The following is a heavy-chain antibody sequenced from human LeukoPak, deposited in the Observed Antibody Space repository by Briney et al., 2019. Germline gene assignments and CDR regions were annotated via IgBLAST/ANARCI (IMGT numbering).Heavy chain of an antibody. CDR3: GRAAGDSYDY. V-gene: IGHV3-7*01. J-gene: IGHJ4*02. CDR1: GFTFTNYW. D-gene: IGHD5-18*01. Sequence: GGSLRLSCVASGFTFTNYWMSWVRQAPGKGLEWLANLNQDGGEKFYVESVKGRFTISRDNAKNSLDLQMNSLTAEDTAVCYCGRAAGDSYDYWGQGTLVTVSS. CDR2: LNQDGGEK.